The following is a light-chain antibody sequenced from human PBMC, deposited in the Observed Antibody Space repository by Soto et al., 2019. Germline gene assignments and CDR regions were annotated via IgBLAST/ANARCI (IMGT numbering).Light chain of an antibody. V-gene: IGKV1-39*01. J-gene: IGKJ4*01. Sequence: DIQMTQSPPALSASVGDRFTSTCLASQNIRTYLNWYQQKPGKAPKLMIYAESTLQSGVPSRFRGSGSEPDFPITISTLQPEDFATYYCHQSYDTPLTFGGGTKVDIK. CDR1: QNIRTY. CDR2: AES. CDR3: HQSYDTPLT.